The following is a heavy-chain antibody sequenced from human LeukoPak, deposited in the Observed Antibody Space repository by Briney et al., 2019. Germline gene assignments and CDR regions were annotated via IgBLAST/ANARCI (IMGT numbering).Heavy chain of an antibody. CDR3: ARHADYYDSSAFDY. Sequence: SETLSLTCTVSGGSISSYYWSWIRQPPGKGLEWIGYIYYSGRTNYNPSLKSRVTISVDTSKNQFSLKLSSVTAADTAVYYCARHADYYDSSAFDYWGQGTLVTVSS. J-gene: IGHJ4*02. V-gene: IGHV4-59*08. CDR2: IYYSGRT. CDR1: GGSISSYY. D-gene: IGHD3-22*01.